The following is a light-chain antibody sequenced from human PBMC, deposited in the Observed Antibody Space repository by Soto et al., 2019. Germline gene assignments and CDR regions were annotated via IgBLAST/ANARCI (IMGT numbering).Light chain of an antibody. CDR2: AAS. Sequence: DXXMTQSPSSLSASVXDRVIITXRAXQSIXNHLNWYQQKPGKAPKLLIFAASSLQSGVPSRFSGSRSGPDFTLTISSLQPEDFATYYCQQSYSSPPTFGQGTKVEIK. J-gene: IGKJ1*01. CDR3: QQSYSSPPT. V-gene: IGKV1-39*01. CDR1: QSIXNH.